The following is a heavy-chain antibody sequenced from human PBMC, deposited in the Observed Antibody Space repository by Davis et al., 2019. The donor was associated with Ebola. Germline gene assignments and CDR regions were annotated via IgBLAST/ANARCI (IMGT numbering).Heavy chain of an antibody. Sequence: PGGSLRLSCAASGFTFSSCWMSWVRQAPGKGLEWVANIKQDGSEKYYVDSVKGRFTISRDNAKNSLYLQMNSLRAEDTAVYYCARGHGYYGMDVWGQGTTVTVSS. V-gene: IGHV3-7*03. CDR2: IKQDGSEK. J-gene: IGHJ6*02. CDR1: GFTFSSCW. CDR3: ARGHGYYGMDV.